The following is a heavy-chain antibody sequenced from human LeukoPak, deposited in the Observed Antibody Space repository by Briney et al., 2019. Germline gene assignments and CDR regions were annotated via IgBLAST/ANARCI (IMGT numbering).Heavy chain of an antibody. CDR1: GFTFVNFA. Sequence: GGSLRLSCAASGFTFVNFAMTWVRQAPGKGLEWVSTISGSGANPYYLDSVRGRFVMSRDNSVDTVYLQMTSLRAEDTAVYYCATSGRRHYEWGQGTLVVVSS. J-gene: IGHJ4*02. D-gene: IGHD3-22*01. CDR2: ISGSGANP. V-gene: IGHV3-23*01. CDR3: ATSGRRHYE.